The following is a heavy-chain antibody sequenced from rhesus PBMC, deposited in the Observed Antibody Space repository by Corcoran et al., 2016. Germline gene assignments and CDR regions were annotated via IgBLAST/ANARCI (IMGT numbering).Heavy chain of an antibody. CDR3: ARGGPTGFDY. V-gene: IGHV4S11*01. CDR2: IYGSGSST. J-gene: IGHJ4*01. D-gene: IGHD3-9*01. CDR1: GGSIRSNY. Sequence: QVQLQESGPGLVKPLETLSLTCAVSGGSIRSNYWSWIRQPPGKGLEWIGYIYGSGSSTNYNPSLKSRVTLSVDTSKNQFSLKLSSVTAADTAVFYCARGGPTGFDYWGQGVLVTVSS.